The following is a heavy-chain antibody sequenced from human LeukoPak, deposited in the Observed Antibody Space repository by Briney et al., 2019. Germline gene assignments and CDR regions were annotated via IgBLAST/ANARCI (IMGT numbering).Heavy chain of an antibody. Sequence: PSETLSLTCAVYGGSFSGYYWSWIRQPPGEGLEWIGEINHSGSTNYNPSLKSRVTISVDTSKNQFSLKLSSVTAADTAVYYCARMDGSGSYGFDYWGQGTLVTVSS. V-gene: IGHV4-34*01. D-gene: IGHD3-10*01. CDR3: ARMDGSGSYGFDY. CDR1: GGSFSGYY. J-gene: IGHJ4*02. CDR2: INHSGST.